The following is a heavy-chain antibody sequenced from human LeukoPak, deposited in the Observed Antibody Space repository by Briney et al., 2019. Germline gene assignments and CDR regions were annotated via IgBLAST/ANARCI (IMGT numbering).Heavy chain of an antibody. Sequence: PGGSLRLSCAASGFTFSSYAMSWVRQAPGKGLEWVSAISGSGGSTYYADSVKGRFTISRDNSKNTLYLQMNSLRAEDTAVYYCAKEKRPDSPSVTTGYFDYWGQGTLVTVSS. CDR3: AKEKRPDSPSVTTGYFDY. D-gene: IGHD4-17*01. V-gene: IGHV3-23*01. CDR2: ISGSGGST. J-gene: IGHJ4*02. CDR1: GFTFSSYA.